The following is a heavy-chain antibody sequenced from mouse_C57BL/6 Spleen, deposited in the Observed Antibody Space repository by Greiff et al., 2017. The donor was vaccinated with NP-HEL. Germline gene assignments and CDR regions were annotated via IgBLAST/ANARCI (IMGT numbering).Heavy chain of an antibody. Sequence: EVQGVESGGGLVQPGGSLSLSCAASGFTFTDYYMSWVRQPPGKALEWLGFIRNKANGYTTEYSASVKGRFTISRDNSQSILYLQMNALRAEDSATYYCARSYYGSSPAWFAYWGQGTLVTVSA. CDR3: ARSYYGSSPAWFAY. J-gene: IGHJ3*01. CDR1: GFTFTDYY. D-gene: IGHD1-1*01. CDR2: IRNKANGYTT. V-gene: IGHV7-3*01.